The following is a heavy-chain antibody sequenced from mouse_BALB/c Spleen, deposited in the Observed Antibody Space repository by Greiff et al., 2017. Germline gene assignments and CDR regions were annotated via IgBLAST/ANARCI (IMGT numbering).Heavy chain of an antibody. CDR3: ARKGTRTGFAY. V-gene: IGHV1S81*02. D-gene: IGHD3-1*01. J-gene: IGHJ3*01. CDR2: INPSNGRT. CDR1: GYTFTSYW. Sequence: VQLQQSGAELVKPGASVKLSCKASGYTFTSYWMHWVKQRPGQGLEWIGEINPSNGRTNYNEKFKSKATLTVDKSSSTAYMQLSSLTSEDSAVYYCARKGTRTGFAYWGQGTLVTVSA.